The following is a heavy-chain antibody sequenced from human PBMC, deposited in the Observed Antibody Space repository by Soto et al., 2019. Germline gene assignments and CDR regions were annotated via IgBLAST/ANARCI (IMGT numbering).Heavy chain of an antibody. CDR1: GGSISNYY. D-gene: IGHD3-10*01. CDR3: ANVRWAECVGFSDP. J-gene: IGHJ5*02. CDR2: IYYSGST. Sequence: SETLSLTCTVSGGSISNYYWTWIRQPPGKGLEWIGYIYYSGSTNYNPSLKSRVTISVDTSKNQFSLKLSSVTAADTAVYYCANVRWAECVGFSDPWGRETLATAST. V-gene: IGHV4-59*01.